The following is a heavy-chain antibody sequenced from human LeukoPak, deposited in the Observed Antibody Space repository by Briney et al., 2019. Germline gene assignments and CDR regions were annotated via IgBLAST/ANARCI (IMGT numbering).Heavy chain of an antibody. CDR3: ARMPWDI. Sequence: GASVKVSCKASGYTFTSYGISWVRQAPGQGLEWMGIINPSGGSTSYAQKFQGRVTMTRDMSTSTVYMELSSLRSEDTAVYYCARMPWDIWGQGTMVTVSS. J-gene: IGHJ3*02. CDR1: GYTFTSYG. D-gene: IGHD2-2*01. V-gene: IGHV1-46*01. CDR2: INPSGGST.